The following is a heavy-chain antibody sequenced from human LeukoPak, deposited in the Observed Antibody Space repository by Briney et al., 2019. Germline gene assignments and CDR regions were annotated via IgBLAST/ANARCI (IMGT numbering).Heavy chain of an antibody. CDR3: ATVPGDSSGYYYFDY. J-gene: IGHJ4*02. CDR1: GYTLTELS. CDR2: FDPEDGEI. V-gene: IGHV1-24*01. D-gene: IGHD3-22*01. Sequence: GASVKVSCKVSGYTLTELSMHWVRQAPGKGLEWMGGFDPEDGEIIYAQKFQGRVTMTEDTSTDTAYMELSSLRSEGTAVYYCATVPGDSSGYYYFDYWGQGTLVTVSS.